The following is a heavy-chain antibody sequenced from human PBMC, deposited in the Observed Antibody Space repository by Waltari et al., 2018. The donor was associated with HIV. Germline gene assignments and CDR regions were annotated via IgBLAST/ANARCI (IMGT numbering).Heavy chain of an antibody. J-gene: IGHJ4*02. CDR1: VLQYATSG. D-gene: IGHD6-19*01. V-gene: IGHV3-23*01. CDR3: ATCNIGSGWYLKSPIRI. Sequence: VQMLESGGDLVQPGGSLGLSCAVFVLQYATSGLGWVRQVPGRGLEWSSAITRSGGRTYYAESVKGRFSISRDNSKKTVTLQLKNLRLGDTAMYYCATCNIGSGWYLKSPIRIWGQGTLVTVS. CDR2: ITRSGGRT.